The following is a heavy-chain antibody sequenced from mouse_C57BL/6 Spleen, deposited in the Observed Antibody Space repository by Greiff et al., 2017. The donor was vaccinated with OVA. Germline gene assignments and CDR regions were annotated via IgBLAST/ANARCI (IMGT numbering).Heavy chain of an antibody. Sequence: QVQLQQPGTELVKPGASVKLSCKASGYTFTSYWMHWVKQRPGQGLEWIGNINPSNGGTNYNEKFKSKATLTVDKSSSTAYMQLSSLTSEDSAVDDCARGGGYYDGAMDYWGQGTSVTVSS. V-gene: IGHV1-53*01. J-gene: IGHJ4*01. D-gene: IGHD2-3*01. CDR2: INPSNGGT. CDR3: ARGGGYYDGAMDY. CDR1: GYTFTSYW.